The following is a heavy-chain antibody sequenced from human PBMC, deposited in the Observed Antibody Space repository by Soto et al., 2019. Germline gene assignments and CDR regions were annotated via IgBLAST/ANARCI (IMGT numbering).Heavy chain of an antibody. CDR2: IYYSGST. D-gene: IGHD3-16*01. CDR3: ARVIRRGDRYNWFDP. CDR1: GDSISSYY. V-gene: IGHV4-59*01. J-gene: IGHJ5*02. Sequence: SETLSLTCTVSGDSISSYYWSWIRQPPGKGLEWIGYIYYSGSTNYNPSLKSRVTISVDTSKNQFSLKLSSVTAADTAVYYCARVIRRGDRYNWFDPWGQGTLVTVSS.